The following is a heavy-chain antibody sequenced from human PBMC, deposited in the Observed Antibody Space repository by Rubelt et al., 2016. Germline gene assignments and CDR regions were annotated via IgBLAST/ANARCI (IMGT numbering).Heavy chain of an antibody. Sequence: QVQLVESGGGVVQPGRSLRLSCAASGFTFSSYAMHWVRQAPGKGLEWVAVISYDGSNKYYVDSVKGRFTISRDNSKNTLYLQMNSLRAEDTAVYYCARDRRDHYYYGMDVWGQGTTVTVSS. CDR1: GFTFSSYA. CDR2: ISYDGSNK. V-gene: IGHV3-30*04. J-gene: IGHJ6*02. CDR3: ARDRRDHYYYGMDV.